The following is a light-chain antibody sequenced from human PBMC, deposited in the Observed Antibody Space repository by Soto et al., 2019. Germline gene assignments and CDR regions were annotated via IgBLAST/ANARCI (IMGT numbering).Light chain of an antibody. V-gene: IGKV1-16*01. CDR3: QQYYRYPWM. CDR1: QGISTY. CDR2: SAS. Sequence: DIQMTQSPSSLSASVGDRVTITCXASQGISTYLGWYQQKPGKVPKSLIYSASNLQSGVPSRFSASGSGTEFTLTITDMQPDDFATYYCQQYYRYPWMFGQGTKVDI. J-gene: IGKJ1*01.